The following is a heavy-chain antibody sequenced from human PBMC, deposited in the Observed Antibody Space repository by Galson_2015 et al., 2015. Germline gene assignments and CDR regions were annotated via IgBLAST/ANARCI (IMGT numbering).Heavy chain of an antibody. CDR1: GFTFTSSA. Sequence: SVKVSCKASGFTFTSSAVQWVRQARGQRLEWIGWIVVGSGSTDYAQKFQERVTITRDMSTSTAYMELSSLRSEDTAVYYCAATSVGSSWYSGWFDPWGQGTLVTVSS. J-gene: IGHJ5*02. D-gene: IGHD6-13*01. CDR2: IVVGSGST. V-gene: IGHV1-58*01. CDR3: AATSVGSSWYSGWFDP.